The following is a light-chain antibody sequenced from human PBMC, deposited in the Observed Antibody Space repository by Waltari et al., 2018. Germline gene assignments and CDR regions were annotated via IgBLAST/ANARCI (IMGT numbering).Light chain of an antibody. CDR3: KQYNYSPLT. CDR2: GAS. CDR1: QSVSNTY. J-gene: IGKJ4*01. V-gene: IGKV3-20*01. Sequence: IVLTQSPGTLSLSPGERATLSCRASQSVSNTYLAWYQRKPGQAPRLLIYGASSRATGIPDRFSGSGSGTEFTLTINALEPEDSAVYFCKQYNYSPLTFGEGTRVEIK.